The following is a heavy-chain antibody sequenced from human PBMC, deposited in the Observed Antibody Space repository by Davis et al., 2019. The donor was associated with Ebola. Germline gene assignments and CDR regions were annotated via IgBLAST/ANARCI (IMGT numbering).Heavy chain of an antibody. D-gene: IGHD1-7*01. CDR2: IYYSGST. CDR1: GGSTSSYY. J-gene: IGHJ4*02. V-gene: IGHV4-59*12. Sequence: SETLSLTCTVSGGSTSSYYWSWIRQPPGQGVEWIGYIYYSGSTNYNPSLKSRVTISVDTSKNQFSLKLSSVTAADTAVYYCARDSSINWNYLTDYWGQGTLVTVSS. CDR3: ARDSSINWNYLTDY.